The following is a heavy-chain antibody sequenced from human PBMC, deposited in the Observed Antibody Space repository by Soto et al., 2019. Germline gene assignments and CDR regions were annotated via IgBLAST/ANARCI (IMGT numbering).Heavy chain of an antibody. CDR2: ISGSGGIT. V-gene: IGHV3-23*01. CDR3: AKYGPFWSGPSEYFQH. D-gene: IGHD3-3*01. CDR1: GFTFSSYA. Sequence: GGSLRLSCAASGFTFSSYAMSCVRQAPGKGLEWVSAISGSGGITYYADSVKGRFTISRDNSKNTLYLQMNSLRAEDTAVYYCAKYGPFWSGPSEYFQHWGQGTMVTVSS. J-gene: IGHJ1*01.